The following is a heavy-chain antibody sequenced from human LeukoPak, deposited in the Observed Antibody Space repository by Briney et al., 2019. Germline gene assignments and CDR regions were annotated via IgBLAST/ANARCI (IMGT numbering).Heavy chain of an antibody. CDR1: GFIFSTYG. Sequence: PGRSLRLSCAASGFIFSTYGMHWVRQAPGKGLEWVAVIWYDGSIKYYGDSVKGRFTISRDNSKNTLYLQMNSLRAEDTAMYYCARAVGPFDFWGPGTLVIVSS. CDR2: IWYDGSIK. CDR3: ARAVGPFDF. J-gene: IGHJ3*01. V-gene: IGHV3-33*01.